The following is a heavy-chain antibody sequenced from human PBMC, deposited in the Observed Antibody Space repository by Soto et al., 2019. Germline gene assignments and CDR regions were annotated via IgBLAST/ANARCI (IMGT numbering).Heavy chain of an antibody. CDR3: ARQLPVGATSWFDP. V-gene: IGHV4-39*01. D-gene: IGHD1-26*01. J-gene: IGHJ5*02. CDR2: LYCGGST. CDR1: GGSINSDDSF. Sequence: PSETLSLTCSVSGGSINSDDSFWGWVRQSPGKGLEWIGSLYCGGSTFYNPSLKSRVTISLDTSKNQFSLRLTSVTAADTAIYYCARQLPVGATSWFDPWGQGTLVTVSS.